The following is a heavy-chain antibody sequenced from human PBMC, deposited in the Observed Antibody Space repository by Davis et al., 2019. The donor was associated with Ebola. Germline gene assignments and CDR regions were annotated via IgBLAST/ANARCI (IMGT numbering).Heavy chain of an antibody. D-gene: IGHD6-19*01. CDR1: GYSFTSYW. Sequence: GESLKISCKGSGYSFTSYWIVWVRQMPGKGLEWVAIIYPTDSDARYSPSFQGQVTISADKSISTAYLQWSSLKASDSAMYYCASTGSGWYNFDYWGQGTLVTVS. CDR3: ASTGSGWYNFDY. V-gene: IGHV5-51*01. J-gene: IGHJ4*02. CDR2: IYPTDSDA.